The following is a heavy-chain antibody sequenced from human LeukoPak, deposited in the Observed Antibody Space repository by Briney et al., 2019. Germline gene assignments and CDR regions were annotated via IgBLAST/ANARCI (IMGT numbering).Heavy chain of an antibody. CDR1: GFTLSSYA. D-gene: IGHD4-17*01. J-gene: IGHJ4*02. CDR2: ISRSGGST. Sequence: PGGSLRLSCAASGFTLSSYAMSWVRQAPGKGLEWVSTISRSGGSTYYADSVKGRFTISRDNSKNTLYLQLNSLGAEDTAVYYCAKERFGDYGDFDYWGQGTLVTVSS. CDR3: AKERFGDYGDFDY. V-gene: IGHV3-23*01.